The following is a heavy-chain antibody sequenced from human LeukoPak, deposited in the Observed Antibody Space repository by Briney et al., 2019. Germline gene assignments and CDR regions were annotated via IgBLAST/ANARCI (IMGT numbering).Heavy chain of an antibody. V-gene: IGHV3-23*01. CDR1: GFTFSGYA. Sequence: GESLRLSCAASGFTFSGYAMSWVRQAPGKGLEWVSTIGHGRDTYYADSVKGRFTISRDNSKNTLYLQMNSLRAEDTALYYCARKQGGTWTLDYWGQGTLVTVSS. CDR2: IGHGRDT. J-gene: IGHJ4*02. D-gene: IGHD1-1*01. CDR3: ARKQGGTWTLDY.